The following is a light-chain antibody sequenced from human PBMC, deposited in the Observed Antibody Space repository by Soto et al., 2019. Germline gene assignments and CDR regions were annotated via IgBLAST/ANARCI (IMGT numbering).Light chain of an antibody. CDR1: QGIRNW. Sequence: DIQMTQSPSSVSASVGDRVSITCRASQGIRNWLAWYQQKPGRAPKLLIYTGSSLQSGVPSRFRGTGSGTDFTLTISSLQPEDVATYYWQQANSFPLTFGGGTKVEIK. CDR3: QQANSFPLT. CDR2: TGS. J-gene: IGKJ4*02. V-gene: IGKV1-12*01.